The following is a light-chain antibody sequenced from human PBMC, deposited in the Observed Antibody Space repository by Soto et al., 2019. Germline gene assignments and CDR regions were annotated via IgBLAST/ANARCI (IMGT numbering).Light chain of an antibody. V-gene: IGKV3D-15*01. CDR1: QSISIN. J-gene: IGKJ5*01. CDR3: QQYNNWPPT. CDR2: GAS. Sequence: EIVLTQSPGTLSVSPGDRVTLSCRASQSISINLAWYQHKPGQAPRLLIHGASTRATGVPARINGSGSGTEFTLTISSLQSEDFAVYYCQQYNNWPPTFGQGTRLEIK.